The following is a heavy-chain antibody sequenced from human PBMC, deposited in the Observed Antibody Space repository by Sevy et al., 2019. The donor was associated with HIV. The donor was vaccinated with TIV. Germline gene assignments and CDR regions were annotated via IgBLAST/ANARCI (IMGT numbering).Heavy chain of an antibody. D-gene: IGHD6-13*01. J-gene: IGHJ5*02. CDR3: ARDHFTPTSEYSSSWGFDP. CDR1: GYTFTGYY. V-gene: IGHV1-2*06. Sequence: ASVKVSCKASGYTFTGYYMHWVRQAPGQGLEWMGRINPNSGGTNYAQKFQGRVTMTRDTSISTAYMELSRLRSDDTAVYNCARDHFTPTSEYSSSWGFDPWGQGTLVTVSS. CDR2: INPNSGGT.